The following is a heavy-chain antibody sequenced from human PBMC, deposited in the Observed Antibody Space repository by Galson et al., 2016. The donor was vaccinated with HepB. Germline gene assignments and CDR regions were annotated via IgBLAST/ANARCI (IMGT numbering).Heavy chain of an antibody. V-gene: IGHV3-21*04. J-gene: IGHJ4*03. CDR1: GFTFSSYS. D-gene: IGHD4-17*01. CDR3: AKGYGVFDY. CDR2: ISSSSNYI. Sequence: SLRLSCAASGFTFSSYSMNWVRRAPGKGLEWVSSISSSSNYIYHADSVKGRFTISRDNSKNTVYLQMNSLRAEDTAVYYCAKGYGVFDYWGQGTIVTVS.